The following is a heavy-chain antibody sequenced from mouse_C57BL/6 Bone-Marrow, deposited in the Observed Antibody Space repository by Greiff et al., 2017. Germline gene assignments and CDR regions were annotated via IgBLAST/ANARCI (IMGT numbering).Heavy chain of an antibody. J-gene: IGHJ4*01. CDR2: IDPANGNT. D-gene: IGHD1-1*01. CDR3: ATTVVADYYAMDY. Sequence: VQLQQSVAELVRPGASVKLSCTASGFNIKNTYMHWVKQRPEQGLEWIGRIDPANGNTKYAPKFQGKATITADTSANTAYLQLSSLTSEDTAIYYCATTVVADYYAMDYWGQGTSVTVSS. V-gene: IGHV14-3*01. CDR1: GFNIKNTY.